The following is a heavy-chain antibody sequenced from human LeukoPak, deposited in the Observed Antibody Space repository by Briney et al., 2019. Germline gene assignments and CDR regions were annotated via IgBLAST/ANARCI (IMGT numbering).Heavy chain of an antibody. CDR3: ARSVGFVPDY. V-gene: IGHV4-31*03. Sequence: NPSETLPLTCTVSGGSISSGGYYWSWIRQHPGKGLEWIGYIYYSGSTYYNPSLKSRVTISVDTSKNQFSLKLSSVTAADTAVYYCARSVGFVPDYWGQGTLVTVSS. J-gene: IGHJ4*02. CDR2: IYYSGST. D-gene: IGHD1-26*01. CDR1: GGSISSGGYY.